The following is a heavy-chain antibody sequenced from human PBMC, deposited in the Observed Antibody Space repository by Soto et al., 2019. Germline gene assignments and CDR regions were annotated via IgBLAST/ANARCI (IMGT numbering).Heavy chain of an antibody. CDR2: ISYDGSNR. J-gene: IGHJ2*01. V-gene: IGHV3-30-3*01. CDR3: ARTLWRNGYNRGYFDL. D-gene: IGHD5-12*01. Sequence: QVQLVESGGGVVQPGRSLRLSCAASGFTFSSYAMHWVRQAPGKGLEWVAVISYDGSNRYYADSVKGRFTISRDNSTNTLYLKMNSLRAEDTAVYYCARTLWRNGYNRGYFDLWGRGTLVTVSS. CDR1: GFTFSSYA.